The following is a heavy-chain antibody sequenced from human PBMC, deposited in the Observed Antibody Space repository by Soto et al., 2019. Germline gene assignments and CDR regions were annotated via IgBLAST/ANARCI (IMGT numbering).Heavy chain of an antibody. CDR2: ISGSGATT. CDR3: AKDRKSGSGWYWDS. V-gene: IGHV3-23*01. D-gene: IGHD6-19*01. Sequence: EVQLLESGGDLVQPGGSLRLPCAASGFNFSNYAMSWVRQAPGKGLEWVSGISGSGATTYYADSVKGRFTISRDNSKNPLYLQMNSLRAEDTAVYYCAKDRKSGSGWYWDSWGQGTLVTVSS. CDR1: GFNFSNYA. J-gene: IGHJ4*02.